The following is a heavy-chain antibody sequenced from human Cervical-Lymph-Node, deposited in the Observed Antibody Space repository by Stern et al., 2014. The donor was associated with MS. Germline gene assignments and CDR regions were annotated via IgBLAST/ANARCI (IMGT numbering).Heavy chain of an antibody. D-gene: IGHD3-3*01. V-gene: IGHV3-33*01. CDR3: ARRFRSASFADY. Sequence: VHLVESGGGVVQPGRSLRLSCAASGFSFSTYGMHWVRQAPGKGLEWVAVIWYDGSNEDYVDSVKGRFTISRDNSKNALYLHMNSLRAEDTAVYYCARRFRSASFADYWGQGTLVTGSS. CDR2: IWYDGSNE. CDR1: GFSFSTYG. J-gene: IGHJ4*01.